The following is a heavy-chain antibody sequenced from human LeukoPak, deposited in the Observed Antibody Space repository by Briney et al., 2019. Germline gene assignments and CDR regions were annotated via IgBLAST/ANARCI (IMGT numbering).Heavy chain of an antibody. V-gene: IGHV4-59*01. Sequence: SETLSLTCAVYGGSFSGYYWTWIRHRPGKGLEWIGYVSYSGKTDYNPSLKSRVTISVETSKSQFFLKLTSVTAADTAMYYCARDIGITVFGVVTHDALDIWGQGTMVTVSS. CDR1: GGSFSGYY. D-gene: IGHD3-3*01. CDR2: VSYSGKT. J-gene: IGHJ3*02. CDR3: ARDIGITVFGVVTHDALDI.